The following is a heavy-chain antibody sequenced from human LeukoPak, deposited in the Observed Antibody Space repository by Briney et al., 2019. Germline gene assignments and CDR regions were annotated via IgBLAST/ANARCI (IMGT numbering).Heavy chain of an antibody. CDR2: IIPIFGTA. V-gene: IGHV1-69*06. Sequence: GASVKVSCKASGGTFSSYAISWVRQAPGQGLEWMGGIIPIFGTANYAQKFQGRVTITADKSTSTAYMELSSLRSEDTAVYYCARSYGDFSVTYYYYYMDVWGKGTTVTVSS. CDR1: GGTFSSYA. J-gene: IGHJ6*03. D-gene: IGHD4-17*01. CDR3: ARSYGDFSVTYYYYYMDV.